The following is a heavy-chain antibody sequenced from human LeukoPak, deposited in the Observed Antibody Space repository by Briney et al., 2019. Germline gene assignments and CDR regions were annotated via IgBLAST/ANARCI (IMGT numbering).Heavy chain of an antibody. CDR2: IYYSGST. CDR3: ARSSIAARSNWFDP. Sequence: SETLSLTCTVSGGSISSYYWSWIRQPPGKGLEWIGYIYYSGSTNYNPSLKSRVTISVDTSKSQFSLKLSSVTAADTAVYYCARSSIAARSNWFDPWGQGTLVTVSS. CDR1: GGSISSYY. V-gene: IGHV4-59*01. D-gene: IGHD6-6*01. J-gene: IGHJ5*02.